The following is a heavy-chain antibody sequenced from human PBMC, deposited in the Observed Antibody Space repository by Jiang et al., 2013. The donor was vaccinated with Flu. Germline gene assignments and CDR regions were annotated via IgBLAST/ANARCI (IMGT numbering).Heavy chain of an antibody. J-gene: IGHJ4*02. CDR1: GASISNDDYS. V-gene: IGHV4-30-2*01. CDR3: ARGRNDILTGYPYYLDY. Sequence: QTLSLTCAVSGASISNDDYSWSWIRQPPGKGLEWIGYIYHTGGTYRNPSLKNRVTISVDRSKNHFSLKLTSLTAADTAVYYCARGRNDILTGYPYYLDYWGQGTLVTVSS. D-gene: IGHD3-9*01. CDR2: IYHTGGT.